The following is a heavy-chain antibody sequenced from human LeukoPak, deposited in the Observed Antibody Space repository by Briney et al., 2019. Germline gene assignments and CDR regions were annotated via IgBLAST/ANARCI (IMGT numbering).Heavy chain of an antibody. CDR2: IIPILGIA. Sequence: SVKVSCKASGGTFSSYAISWVRQAPGQGLEWMGRIIPILGIANYAQKFQGRVTITADESTSTAYMELSSLRSEDTAVYYCARGTYYYDSSGYKIDYWGQGTLVTVSS. CDR1: GGTFSSYA. J-gene: IGHJ4*02. CDR3: ARGTYYYDSSGYKIDY. D-gene: IGHD3-22*01. V-gene: IGHV1-69*04.